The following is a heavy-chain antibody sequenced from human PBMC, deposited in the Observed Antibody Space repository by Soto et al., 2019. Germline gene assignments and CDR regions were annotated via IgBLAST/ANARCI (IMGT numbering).Heavy chain of an antibody. Sequence: QVQLVESGGGVVQPGRSLSLSCAASGFTFSSYGMHWVRQAPGKGLEWVAVISYDGGNKYYADSVKGRFTISRDNSKNPLYLPMNSLRAEDTAVYYCAQDHIPMTTVVTPYDWGQGTLVAFSS. CDR3: AQDHIPMTTVVTPYD. CDR1: GFTFSSYG. V-gene: IGHV3-30*18. CDR2: ISYDGGNK. D-gene: IGHD4-17*01. J-gene: IGHJ4*02.